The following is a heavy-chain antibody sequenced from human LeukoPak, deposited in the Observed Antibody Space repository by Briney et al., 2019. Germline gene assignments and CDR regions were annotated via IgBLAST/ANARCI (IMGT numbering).Heavy chain of an antibody. CDR2: ISWDGGST. J-gene: IGHJ4*02. V-gene: IGHV3-43D*03. CDR1: GFTFDDYA. CDR3: AKGRTGYSSSWYYFDY. Sequence: GGSLRLSCAASGFTFDDYAMHWVRQAPGKGLEWVSLISWDGGSTYYADSVKGRFTISRDNSKNSLYLQMNSLRAEDTALYYCAKGRTGYSSSWYYFDYWGQGTLVTVSS. D-gene: IGHD6-13*01.